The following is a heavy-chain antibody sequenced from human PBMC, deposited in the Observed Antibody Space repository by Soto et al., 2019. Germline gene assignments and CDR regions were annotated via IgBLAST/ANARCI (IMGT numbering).Heavy chain of an antibody. V-gene: IGHV3-23*01. CDR1: GFPFSAFA. CDR2: IGGSGASI. J-gene: IGHJ5*01. Sequence: EVQLLESGGDVVQPGGSLRLSCATSGFPFSAFAMNWVRHAPGKGLEWVSGIGGSGASIYYADSVKGRFTISRDNSKNTGYLQMTSLRVQDPAFYYCATSVRPVSWFDSWGKGTLVTVSS. D-gene: IGHD3-10*01. CDR3: ATSVRPVSWFDS.